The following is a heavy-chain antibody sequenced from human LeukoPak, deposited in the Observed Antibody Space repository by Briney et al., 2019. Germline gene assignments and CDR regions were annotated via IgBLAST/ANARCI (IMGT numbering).Heavy chain of an antibody. CDR1: GGSISSGSYY. D-gene: IGHD3-22*01. CDR2: SYYSGST. Sequence: SQTLSLTCTVSGGSISSGSYYWSWIRQPPGKGLEWIGYSYYSGSTNYNPSLKRRVTISVDTSKNQFSLKLSSVTAADTAVYYCARDVYKYDSSGSRAFDIWGQGTMVTVSS. V-gene: IGHV4-61*01. CDR3: ARDVYKYDSSGSRAFDI. J-gene: IGHJ3*02.